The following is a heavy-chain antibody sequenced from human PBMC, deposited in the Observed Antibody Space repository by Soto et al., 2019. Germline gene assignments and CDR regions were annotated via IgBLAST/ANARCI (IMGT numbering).Heavy chain of an antibody. CDR2: IHAGNGNT. D-gene: IGHD2-2*01. CDR1: GYTFTTYS. V-gene: IGHV1-3*01. J-gene: IGHJ6*02. Sequence: ASVKVSGEASGYTFTTYSIHWVRQAPGQRLEWMGWIHAGNGNTEHSQKFQGRVTITRDTSASTAYLELGSLRSEDTAVYYCARAACSSTSCYNYYAYGMDVWGQGTAVTVSS. CDR3: ARAACSSTSCYNYYAYGMDV.